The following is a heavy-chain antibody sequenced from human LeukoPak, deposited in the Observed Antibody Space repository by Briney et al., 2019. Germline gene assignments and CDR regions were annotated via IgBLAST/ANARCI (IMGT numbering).Heavy chain of an antibody. V-gene: IGHV4-34*01. CDR3: ARAVVVVAAKGNWFDP. D-gene: IGHD2-15*01. CDR1: GGSFSGYY. J-gene: IGHJ5*02. CDR2: INHSGST. Sequence: ETSETLSLTCAVYGGSFSGYYWSWIRQPPGKGLEWIGEINHSGSTNYNPSLKSRVTISVDTSKNRFSLKLSSVTAADTAVYYCARAVVVVAAKGNWFDPWGQGTLVTVSS.